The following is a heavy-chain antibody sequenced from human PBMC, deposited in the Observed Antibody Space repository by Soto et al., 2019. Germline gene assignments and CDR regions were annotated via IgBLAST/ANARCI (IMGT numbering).Heavy chain of an antibody. CDR3: AIIATSGGGDAFDI. CDR2: IYGGGTT. D-gene: IGHD6-13*01. CDR1: GFAVSSKY. V-gene: IGHV3-66*03. Sequence: EVQLVESGGGLIQPGGSLRLSCAASGFAVSSKYMTWVRQAPGKGLEWVSVIYGGGTTYYADSVKGRFTISRDNSKNTLYLQMNSLRPEDTAVYYCAIIATSGGGDAFDIWGQGTMVTVSS. J-gene: IGHJ3*02.